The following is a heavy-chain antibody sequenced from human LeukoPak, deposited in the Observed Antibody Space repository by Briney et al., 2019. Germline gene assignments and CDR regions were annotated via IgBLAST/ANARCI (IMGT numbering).Heavy chain of an antibody. V-gene: IGHV1-24*01. CDR3: ATDLGPLYGDYMRFDY. CDR2: FDPEDGET. J-gene: IGHJ4*02. CDR1: GYTLTELS. Sequence: ASVKVSRKVSGYTLTELSMHWVRQAPGKGLEWMGGFDPEDGETIYAQKFQGRVTMTEDTSTDTAYMELSSLRSEDTAVYYCATDLGPLYGDYMRFDYWGQGTLVTVSS. D-gene: IGHD4-17*01.